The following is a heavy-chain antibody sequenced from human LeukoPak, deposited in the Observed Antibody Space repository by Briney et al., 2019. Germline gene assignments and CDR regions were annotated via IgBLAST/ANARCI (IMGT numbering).Heavy chain of an antibody. CDR3: ARVKTMIIVVSLFDY. Sequence: ASVKVSCKAFGYTFTGYYMHWVRQAPGQGLEWMGWINPNSGGTNYAQQFQGRLTMTRDTSISTAYMELSRLRSDDTAVYYCARVKTMIIVVSLFDYWGQGTLVTVSS. V-gene: IGHV1-2*02. CDR1: GYTFTGYY. CDR2: INPNSGGT. J-gene: IGHJ4*02. D-gene: IGHD3-22*01.